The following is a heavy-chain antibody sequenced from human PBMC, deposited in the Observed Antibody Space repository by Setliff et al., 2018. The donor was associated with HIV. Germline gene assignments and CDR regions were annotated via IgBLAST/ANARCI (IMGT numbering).Heavy chain of an antibody. J-gene: IGHJ6*03. V-gene: IGHV1-69*13. D-gene: IGHD3-9*01. CDR1: GFTLTNYY. CDR3: ARVRDWPNHYYYYYMDV. Sequence: GASVKVSCKASGFTLTNYYIHWVRQAPGQGLEWMGGIIPVFGTTNYAQNFQGRVTITADESTSTAYMELSSLRSEDTAVYYCARVRDWPNHYYYYYMDVWGKGTTVTVSS. CDR2: IIPVFGTT.